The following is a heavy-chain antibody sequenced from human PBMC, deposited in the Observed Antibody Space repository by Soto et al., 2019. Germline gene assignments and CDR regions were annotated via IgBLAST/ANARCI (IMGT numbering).Heavy chain of an antibody. CDR3: ARIIVGVPPLDY. CDR1: GYTFTSYA. V-gene: IGHV1-3*01. D-gene: IGHD2-21*01. J-gene: IGHJ4*02. Sequence: ASVKVSCKASGYTFTSYAMHWVRQAPGQRLEWMGWINAGNGNTKYSQKFQGRVTITRDTSASTAYMELSSLRSEDTAVYYWARIIVGVPPLDYWGRETLFPVSP. CDR2: INAGNGNT.